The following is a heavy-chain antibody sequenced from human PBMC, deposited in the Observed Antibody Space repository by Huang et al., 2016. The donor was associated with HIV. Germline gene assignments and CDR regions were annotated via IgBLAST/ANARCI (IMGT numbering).Heavy chain of an antibody. CDR3: ARGGGSHWLGRFDP. D-gene: IGHD1-26*01. CDR2: RNGNGGNT. Sequence: QVQLVQSGAEVKKPGASVKVSCKASGYTFTSYDINWGRQAPGQGLEWMVGRNGNGGNTGYAQNVQGRLTLTRDTSIGAGYMELGSLGPADAAVYYCARGGGSHWLGRFDPWGQGTLVTVFS. CDR1: GYTFTSYD. V-gene: IGHV1-8*03. J-gene: IGHJ5*02.